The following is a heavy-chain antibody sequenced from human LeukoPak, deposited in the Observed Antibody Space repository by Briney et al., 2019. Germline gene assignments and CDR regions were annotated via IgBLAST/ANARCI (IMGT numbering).Heavy chain of an antibody. Sequence: EASVKVSCTASGYTFTSYDINWVRQATGQGLEWMGWMNPNSGNTGYAQKLQGRVTMTRNTSISTGYMELRSLRSEGTALDSGALEVAAGAAWGERARVTLSS. J-gene: IGHJ5*02. D-gene: IGHD2-2*01. CDR1: GYTFTSYD. V-gene: IGHV1-8*01. CDR3: ALEVAAGAA. CDR2: MNPNSGNT.